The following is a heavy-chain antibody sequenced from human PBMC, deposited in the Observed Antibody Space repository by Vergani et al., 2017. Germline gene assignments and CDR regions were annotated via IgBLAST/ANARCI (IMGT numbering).Heavy chain of an antibody. CDR3: ARDHVVVRGVIGFGMDV. CDR2: ISSSSSYI. J-gene: IGHJ6*02. Sequence: QVQLVESGGGLVKPGGSLRLSCAASGFTFSDYYMSWIRQAPGKGLEWVSSISSSSSYIYYADSVKGRFTISRDNAKNSLYLQMNSLRAEDTAVYYCARDHVVVRGVIGFGMDVWGQGTTVTVSS. D-gene: IGHD3-10*01. CDR1: GFTFSDYY. V-gene: IGHV3-11*06.